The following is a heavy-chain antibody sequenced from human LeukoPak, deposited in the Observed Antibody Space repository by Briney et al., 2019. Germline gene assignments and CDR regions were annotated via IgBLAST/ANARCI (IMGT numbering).Heavy chain of an antibody. CDR3: ARGRERGLVRSYYYYGMDV. J-gene: IGHJ6*02. CDR1: GGTFSGYY. D-gene: IGHD6-19*01. CDR2: INHSGST. V-gene: IGHV4-34*01. Sequence: SETLSHTCAVYGGTFSGYYWSWIRQPPGKGLEWIGEINHSGSTNYNPSLKSRVTITVDTSKNQFSLKLRSVTAADTAVYYCARGRERGLVRSYYYYGMDVWGQGTTVTVSS.